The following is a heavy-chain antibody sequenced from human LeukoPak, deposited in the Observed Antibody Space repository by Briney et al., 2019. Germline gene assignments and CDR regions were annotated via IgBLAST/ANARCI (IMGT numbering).Heavy chain of an antibody. D-gene: IGHD2-2*01. CDR1: GFTFSSYW. J-gene: IGHJ5*02. CDR3: ARGYCSGTSCYHNWFDP. V-gene: IGHV3-74*01. Sequence: GGSLRLSCAASGFTFSSYWMHWVRQAPGKGLVWVSHINSDGSGTNYADSVKGRFTISRDNAKNTLYLQMNSLRAEDTAVYYCARGYCSGTSCYHNWFDPWGQGTLVTVSS. CDR2: INSDGSGT.